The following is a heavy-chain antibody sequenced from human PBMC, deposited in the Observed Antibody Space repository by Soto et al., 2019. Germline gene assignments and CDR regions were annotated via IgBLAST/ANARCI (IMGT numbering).Heavy chain of an antibody. D-gene: IGHD6-19*01. V-gene: IGHV3-23*01. CDR2: ISGSGGST. CDR3: AKVKGPGTAVAGTNSFDP. J-gene: IGHJ5*02. Sequence: EVQLLESGGGLVQPGGSLRLSCAASGFTFSSYAMSWVRQAPGKGLEWVSAISGSGGSTYYADSVKGRFTISRDNSKNTLYLQMNSLRAEDTAVYYCAKVKGPGTAVAGTNSFDPWGQGTLVTVSS. CDR1: GFTFSSYA.